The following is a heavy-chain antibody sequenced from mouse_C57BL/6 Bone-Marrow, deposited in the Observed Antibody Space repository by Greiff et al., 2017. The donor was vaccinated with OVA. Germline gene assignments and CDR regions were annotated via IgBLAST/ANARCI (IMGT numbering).Heavy chain of an antibody. J-gene: IGHJ2*01. CDR2: IYPGSGST. D-gene: IGHD3-2*01. CDR3: ARSRQPDY. Sequence: QVQLKQSGAELMKPGASVKLSCKATGYTFTGYWIEWVKQRPGHGLEWIGDIYPGSGSTNYNEKFKSKATLTVDTSSSTAYMQLSSLTSEDSAVYYCARSRQPDYWGQGTTLTVSS. CDR1: GYTFTGYW. V-gene: IGHV1-9*01.